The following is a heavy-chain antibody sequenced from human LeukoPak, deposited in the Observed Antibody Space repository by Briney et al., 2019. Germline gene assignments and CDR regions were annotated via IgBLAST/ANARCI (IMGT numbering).Heavy chain of an antibody. V-gene: IGHV1-18*01. CDR2: ISAYNGNT. J-gene: IGHJ5*02. CDR3: ARDRTTVTINWFDP. Sequence: ASVKVSCKASGYTFTSYGISWVRQAPGQGLEWVGWISAYNGNTNYAQKLQGRVTMTTDTSTSTAYMELRSLRSDDTAVYYCARDRTTVTINWFDPWGQGTLVTVSS. CDR1: GYTFTSYG. D-gene: IGHD4-17*01.